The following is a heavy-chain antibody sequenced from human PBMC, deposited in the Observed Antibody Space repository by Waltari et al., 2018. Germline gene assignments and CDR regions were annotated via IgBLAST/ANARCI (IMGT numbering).Heavy chain of an antibody. J-gene: IGHJ4*02. Sequence: QVQLVQSGAEVKNPRSSVKASFKASGGTFSSYAITWVRQTPGQGLEWMGGIIPIFGTANYAQKFQGRVTITADESTSTAYMELSSLRSEDTAVYYCARGSSSWFYCDYGGQGTLVTVSS. CDR1: GGTFSSYA. CDR2: IIPIFGTA. D-gene: IGHD6-13*01. V-gene: IGHV1-69*12. CDR3: ARGSSSWFYCDY.